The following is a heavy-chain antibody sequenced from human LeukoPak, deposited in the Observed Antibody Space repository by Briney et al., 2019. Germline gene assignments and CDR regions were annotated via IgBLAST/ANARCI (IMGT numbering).Heavy chain of an antibody. CDR1: GFTFRTYA. V-gene: IGHV3-53*04. CDR3: ARTTYSSIDY. D-gene: IGHD2-15*01. J-gene: IGHJ4*02. CDR2: IYSGGST. Sequence: GGSLRLSCTASGFTFRTYAMSWVRQAPGKGLEWVSVIYSGGSTYYADSVKGRFTISRHNSKNTLYLQMNSLRAEDTAVYYCARTTYSSIDYWGQGTLVTVSS.